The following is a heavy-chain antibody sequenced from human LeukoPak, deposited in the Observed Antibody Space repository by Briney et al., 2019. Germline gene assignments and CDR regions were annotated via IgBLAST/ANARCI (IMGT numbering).Heavy chain of an antibody. CDR2: MNPTSGNT. D-gene: IGHD2-21*02. V-gene: IGHV1-8*02. CDR3: ARVPNGGDEFDL. Sequence: ASVKVSCKASGYTFTSYDINWVRQATGQGLEWMGWMNPTSGNTGYAQKFQGRVTMTRDTSIGTAYMELSSLRSEDSAVYYCARVPNGGDEFDLWGQGTLVTVSS. CDR1: GYTFTSYD. J-gene: IGHJ5*02.